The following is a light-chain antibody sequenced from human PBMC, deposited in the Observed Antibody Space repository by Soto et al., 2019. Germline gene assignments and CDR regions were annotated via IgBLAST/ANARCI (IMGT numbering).Light chain of an antibody. Sequence: EIVVTQSPATLSVSPGERASLSYWTSQSVSNNLAWYQQKPGQAPRLLIYGASTRTTDIPARFSGSGSGTDFTLTISSLQSEDFAVYYCQQYNNWPPSITFGQGTRLEIK. CDR1: QSVSNN. J-gene: IGKJ5*01. CDR3: QQYNNWPPSIT. CDR2: GAS. V-gene: IGKV3-15*01.